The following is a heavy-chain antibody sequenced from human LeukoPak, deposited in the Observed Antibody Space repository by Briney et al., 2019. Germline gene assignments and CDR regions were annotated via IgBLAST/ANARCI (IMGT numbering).Heavy chain of an antibody. J-gene: IGHJ4*02. CDR1: GYTFTGYY. V-gene: IGHV1-2*02. D-gene: IGHD3-9*01. Sequence: ASVKVSCKASGYTFTGYYMHWVRQAPGQGLEWMGWINPNSGGTNYAQKFQGRVTMTRDTSISTAYMELSRLRSDDTAVYYCARGDLYDILTGYYPYYFDYWGQGTLVTVSS. CDR2: INPNSGGT. CDR3: ARGDLYDILTGYYPYYFDY.